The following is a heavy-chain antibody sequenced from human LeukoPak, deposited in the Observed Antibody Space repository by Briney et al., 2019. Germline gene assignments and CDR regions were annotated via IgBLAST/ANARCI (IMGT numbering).Heavy chain of an antibody. Sequence: SVKVSRKASGGTFSSYAISWVRQAPGQGLEWMGGIIPIFGTANYAQKFQGRVTITADESTSTAYMELSSLRSEDTAVYYCATDAYYGDYEGGWFDPWGQGTLVTVSS. D-gene: IGHD4-17*01. CDR1: GGTFSSYA. J-gene: IGHJ5*02. CDR2: IIPIFGTA. V-gene: IGHV1-69*13. CDR3: ATDAYYGDYEGGWFDP.